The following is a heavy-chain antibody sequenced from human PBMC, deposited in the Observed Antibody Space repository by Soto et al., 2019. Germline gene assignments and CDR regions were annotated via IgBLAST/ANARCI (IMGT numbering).Heavy chain of an antibody. CDR2: IYYSGST. CDR1: GVSITSYF. J-gene: IGHJ6*02. Sequence: SETLSLTCTVSGVSITSYFWSWIRQPPGKGLEWIGYIYYSGSTYYNPSLKSRVTISVDTSKNQFSLKLSSVTAADTAVYYCARDLMATTYYYYYGMDVWGQGTTVTVSS. D-gene: IGHD5-12*01. V-gene: IGHV4-59*06. CDR3: ARDLMATTYYYYYGMDV.